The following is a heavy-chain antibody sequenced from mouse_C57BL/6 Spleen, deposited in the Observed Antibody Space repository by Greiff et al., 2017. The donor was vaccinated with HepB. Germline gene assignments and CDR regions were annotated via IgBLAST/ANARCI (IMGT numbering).Heavy chain of an antibody. Sequence: EVHLVESGGGLVQPGGSLKLSCAASGFTFSDYGMAWVRQAPRKGPEWVAFISNLAYSIYYADTVTGRFTISRENAKNTLYLEMSSLRSEDTAMYYCARGDWYFDVWGTGTTVTVSS. CDR1: GFTFSDYG. J-gene: IGHJ1*03. V-gene: IGHV5-15*01. CDR3: ARGDWYFDV. CDR2: ISNLAYSI.